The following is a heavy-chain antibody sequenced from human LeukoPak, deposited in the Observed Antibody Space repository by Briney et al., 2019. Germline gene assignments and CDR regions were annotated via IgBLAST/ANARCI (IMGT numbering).Heavy chain of an antibody. CDR1: GFTFSNYA. J-gene: IGHJ4*02. V-gene: IGHV3-23*01. Sequence: GGSLRLSCAASGFTFSNYAMSWVRQAPGKGLEWVSGISSDGGTFYPDSVKGGFTISRDNSKNTLYLQMNSLGAADTAIYYCAKEIAAIGLPAVDHWGQGTLVTVSS. D-gene: IGHD6-13*01. CDR3: AKEIAAIGLPAVDH. CDR2: ISSDGGT.